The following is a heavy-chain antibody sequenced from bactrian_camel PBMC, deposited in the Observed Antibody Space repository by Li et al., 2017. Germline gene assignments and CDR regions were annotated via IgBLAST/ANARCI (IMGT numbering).Heavy chain of an antibody. CDR1: GFTFSTYA. CDR2: IDGDGDT. V-gene: IGHV3S67*01. Sequence: VQLVESGGGLVQPGGSLRLSCATSGFTFSTYAMTWYRQAPGKELVFVAGIDGDGDTNYADSVTGRFVVSQDNAKSTLYLQLDSLKPEDSAMYYCSRGGKSYFNEYTELGQGTQVTVS. J-gene: IGHJ4*01. D-gene: IGHD2*01.